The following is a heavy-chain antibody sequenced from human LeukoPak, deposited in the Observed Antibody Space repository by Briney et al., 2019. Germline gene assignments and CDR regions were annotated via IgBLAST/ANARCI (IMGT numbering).Heavy chain of an antibody. V-gene: IGHV3-23*01. CDR2: ISGSGGST. CDR3: AKPPWELRYYFDY. D-gene: IGHD1-26*01. J-gene: IGHJ4*02. CDR1: GFTFSSYV. Sequence: GGSLRLSCAASGFTFSSYVMSWVRQSPGKGLERVSGISGSGGSTYYADSVKGRFTISRDNSKNTLFLQMNSLRAEDTAVYYCAKPPWELRYYFDYWGQGTLVTVSS.